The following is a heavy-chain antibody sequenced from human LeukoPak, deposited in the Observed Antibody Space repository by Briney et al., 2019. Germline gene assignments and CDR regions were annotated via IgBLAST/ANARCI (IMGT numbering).Heavy chain of an antibody. CDR3: ARETGYAFDI. V-gene: IGHV3-48*03. Sequence: GGSLRLSCAASGFTFSSYEMNWVRQAPGKGLEWVAYISSSGGIIYYADSVKGRFTISRDNAQNSLYLLMNSLRDEDTAVYYCARETGYAFDIWGQGTMVTVSS. CDR2: ISSSGGII. CDR1: GFTFSSYE. J-gene: IGHJ3*02.